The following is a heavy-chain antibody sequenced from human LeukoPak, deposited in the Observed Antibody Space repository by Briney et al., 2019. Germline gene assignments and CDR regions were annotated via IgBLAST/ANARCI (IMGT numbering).Heavy chain of an antibody. CDR2: IHGNGNT. Sequence: GGSLRFSCAASGFIVSRSYMTWVRQAPGKGLEWVSVIHGNGNTYYADSVKGRFTISRDNSKNTVYLQMNSLRAVDTAIYYCAGGGLAGSENYSLFPRWGPGTLVPVPS. V-gene: IGHV3-53*01. D-gene: IGHD3-10*01. CDR1: GFIVSRSY. CDR3: AGGGLAGSENYSLFPR. J-gene: IGHJ4*02.